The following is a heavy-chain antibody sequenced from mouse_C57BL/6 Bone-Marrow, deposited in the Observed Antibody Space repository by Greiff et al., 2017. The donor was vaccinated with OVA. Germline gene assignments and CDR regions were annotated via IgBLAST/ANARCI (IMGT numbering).Heavy chain of an antibody. CDR3: ARHYDYGENWYFDV. J-gene: IGHJ1*03. Sequence: QVQLQQPGAELVMPGASVKLSCKASGYTFTSYWMHWVKQRPGQGLEWIGEIDPSDSYTNYNQKFKGKSTLTVDKSSSTAYMQLSSLTSEDSAVYYCARHYDYGENWYFDVWGTGTTVTVSS. CDR2: IDPSDSYT. V-gene: IGHV1-69*01. CDR1: GYTFTSYW. D-gene: IGHD2-4*01.